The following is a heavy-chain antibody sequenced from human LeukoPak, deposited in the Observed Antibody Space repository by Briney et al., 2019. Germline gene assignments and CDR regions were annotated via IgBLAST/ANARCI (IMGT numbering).Heavy chain of an antibody. CDR1: GGSVSSGSYY. Sequence: SETLSLTCTVSGGSVSSGSYYWSWIRQSPGRGLEWIGYIDNSGSTNYNPSLTSRVTISVDTSKNQFSVKLTSVSAADTAVYYCARHFTSNFFYYGMDVWGQGTTVTVSS. CDR3: ARHFTSNFFYYGMDV. CDR2: IDNSGST. D-gene: IGHD2/OR15-2a*01. J-gene: IGHJ6*02. V-gene: IGHV4-61*01.